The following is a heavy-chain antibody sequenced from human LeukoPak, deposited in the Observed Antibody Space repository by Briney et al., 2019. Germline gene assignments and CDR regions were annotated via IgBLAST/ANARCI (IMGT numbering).Heavy chain of an antibody. Sequence: SQTLSLTCAISGDSVSSNSAAWNWIRQSPSRGLEWLGRTYQRSKWHNDYALSVKSRITINPDTSKNQFSLQLNSVTPEDTAVYYCAREDCSGGSCYGGFDCWGQGTLVTVSS. J-gene: IGHJ4*02. CDR3: AREDCSGGSCYGGFDC. V-gene: IGHV6-1*01. CDR1: GDSVSSNSAA. D-gene: IGHD2-15*01. CDR2: TYQRSKWHN.